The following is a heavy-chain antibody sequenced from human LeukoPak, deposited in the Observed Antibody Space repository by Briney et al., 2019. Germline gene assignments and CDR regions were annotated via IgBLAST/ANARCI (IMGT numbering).Heavy chain of an antibody. V-gene: IGHV3-74*01. CDR2: INSDGSAT. Sequence: GGSLRLSCAASGFTVSSNYISRVRQAPGKGLVWVSRINSDGSATAYADSVKGRFTISRDNAENTLYLQMNSLRAEDTAVYYCARGTAGYHSSYFDYWGQGTLVTVSS. CDR1: GFTVSSNY. D-gene: IGHD3-16*02. J-gene: IGHJ4*02. CDR3: ARGTAGYHSSYFDY.